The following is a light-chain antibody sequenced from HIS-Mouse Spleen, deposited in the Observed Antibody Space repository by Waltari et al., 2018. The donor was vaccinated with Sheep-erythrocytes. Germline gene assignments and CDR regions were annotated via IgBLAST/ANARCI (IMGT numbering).Light chain of an antibody. Sequence: IVLTQSPGTLSLSPGERATLSFRASQSVSSSYLAWYQQKPGQAPRLLIFGASSRATRIPDRFSGSGSGTDFTLTISRLEPEDFAVSYCQQYGSSPLFTFGPGTKVDIK. J-gene: IGKJ3*01. CDR2: GAS. CDR3: QQYGSSPLFT. CDR1: QSVSSSY. V-gene: IGKV3-20*01.